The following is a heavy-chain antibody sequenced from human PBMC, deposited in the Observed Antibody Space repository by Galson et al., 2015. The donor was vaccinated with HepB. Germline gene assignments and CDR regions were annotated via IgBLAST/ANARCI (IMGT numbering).Heavy chain of an antibody. CDR1: GYTFTSYY. CDR3: ARGQSIRLGELSSRYYFDY. V-gene: IGHV1-46*04. D-gene: IGHD3-16*02. Sequence: SVKVSCKASGYTFTSYYMHWVRQAPGQGLEWMGIINPSGGSTSYAQKLQGRVTMTRDTSTSTVYMELSSLRSEDTAVYYCARGQSIRLGELSSRYYFDYCGHGTLVTVSS. CDR2: INPSGGST. J-gene: IGHJ4*01.